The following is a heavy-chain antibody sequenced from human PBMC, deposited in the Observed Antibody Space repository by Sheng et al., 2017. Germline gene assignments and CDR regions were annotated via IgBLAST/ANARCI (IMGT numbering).Heavy chain of an antibody. Sequence: QVQLVQSGAEVKRPGASVKVSCRASGYTFSCCGITWVRQAPGQGLEWMGWISPYNGNTNFAQNLQGRVTLTTDTSASTAYMELRSLRSDDTAVYYCASRDGYNYKDDAFDIWGPRDNGHRLF. D-gene: IGHD5-12*01. CDR2: ISPYNGNT. V-gene: IGHV1-18*01. J-gene: IGHJ3*02. CDR1: GYTFSCCG. CDR3: ASRDGYNYKDDAFDI.